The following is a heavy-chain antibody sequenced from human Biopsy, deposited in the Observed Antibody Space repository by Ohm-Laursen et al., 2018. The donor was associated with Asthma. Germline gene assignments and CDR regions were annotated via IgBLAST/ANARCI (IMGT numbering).Heavy chain of an antibody. J-gene: IGHJ6*02. CDR2: IMTVFGTT. D-gene: IGHD6-19*01. CDR1: GYSLTDLS. CDR3: ARCQVGYSSGWSLLLKKIYYSGMDV. Sequence: ASSVNVSCKISGYSLTDLSMHWVRQAPGQGLEWLGGIMTVFGTTNYAQKFQGRVTITADESTSTAYMEVTSLRSEDTAIYYCARCQVGYSSGWSLLLKKIYYSGMDVWGQGTAVTVSS. V-gene: IGHV1-69*01.